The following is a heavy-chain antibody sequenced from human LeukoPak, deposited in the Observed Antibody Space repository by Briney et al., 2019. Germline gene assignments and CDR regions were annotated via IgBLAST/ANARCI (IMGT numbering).Heavy chain of an antibody. Sequence: TETLSLTCAVYGGSFSGYYWSWIRQPPGKGLEWIGENNHSGSTKYYPYLKRRINISVNTFKNQFFHKLSSVTAADAAGYYCARGEVAAAGTTIDYWGEGTLVSVSS. CDR2: NNHSGST. J-gene: IGHJ4*02. CDR3: ARGEVAAAGTTIDY. CDR1: GGSFSGYY. D-gene: IGHD6-13*01. V-gene: IGHV4-34*01.